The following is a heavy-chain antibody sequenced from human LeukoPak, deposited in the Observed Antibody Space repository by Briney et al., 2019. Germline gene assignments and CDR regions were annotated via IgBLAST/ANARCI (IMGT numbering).Heavy chain of an antibody. CDR1: GYTFTIYG. CDR3: ASAPDNCSSMCSYLFAPYFDY. CDR2: ISAYNGNT. J-gene: IGHJ4*02. Sequence: APVNVSCTSAGYTFTIYGNSWIRQAPGQGLEWMGWISAYNGNTNYAQKLQGRVAMTTDTSTSTAYMELRSLRSDDTAVYYCASAPDNCSSMCSYLFAPYFDYWGQGTLVTVFS. D-gene: IGHD2-2*01. V-gene: IGHV1-18*01.